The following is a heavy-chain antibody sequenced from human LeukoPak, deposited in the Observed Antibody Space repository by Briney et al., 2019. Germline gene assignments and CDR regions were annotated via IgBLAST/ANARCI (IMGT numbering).Heavy chain of an antibody. Sequence: SETLSLTCTVSGGSISSYYWSWIRQPPGKGLEWIGYIYYSGSTNYNPSLKSRVTISVDTSKNQFSLKLSSVTAADTAVYYCARKGQQLNAFDPWGQGTLVTVSS. CDR3: ARKGQQLNAFDP. J-gene: IGHJ5*02. V-gene: IGHV4-59*08. CDR2: IYYSGST. CDR1: GGSISSYY. D-gene: IGHD6-13*01.